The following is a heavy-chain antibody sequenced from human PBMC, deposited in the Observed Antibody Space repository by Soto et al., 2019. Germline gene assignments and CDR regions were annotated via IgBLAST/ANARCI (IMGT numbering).Heavy chain of an antibody. CDR2: IYWDDEK. Sequence: QITLNESGPTVVKPAETLTLTCTFSGFSLTTSGVGVGWIRQSPGKAPEWLALIYWDDEKRYSASLKCRLTITKDTSKNQVVLTMASVDPADTATYYCAHRILRTVFGLVTTTAIYFDFWGQGTPVVVSS. CDR1: GFSLTTSGVG. CDR3: AHRILRTVFGLVTTTAIYFDF. D-gene: IGHD3-3*01. J-gene: IGHJ4*02. V-gene: IGHV2-5*02.